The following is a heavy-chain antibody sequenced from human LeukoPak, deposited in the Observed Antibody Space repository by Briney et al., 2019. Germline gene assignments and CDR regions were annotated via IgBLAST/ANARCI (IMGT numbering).Heavy chain of an antibody. D-gene: IGHD3-22*01. J-gene: IGHJ4*02. V-gene: IGHV4-34*01. Sequence: PSQTLSLTCAVYGGSFSGYYWNWIRQPPGKGLEWIGEINHSGSTNYNPSLKSRVTISVDTSKNQFSLKLSSVTAADTAVYYCARHPRYYYDSSGYYSDDYWGQGTLVTVSS. CDR3: ARHPRYYYDSSGYYSDDY. CDR2: INHSGST. CDR1: GGSFSGYY.